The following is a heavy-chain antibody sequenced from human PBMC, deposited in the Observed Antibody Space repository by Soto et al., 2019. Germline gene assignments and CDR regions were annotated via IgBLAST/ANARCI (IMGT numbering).Heavy chain of an antibody. V-gene: IGHV2-5*02. D-gene: IGHD5-18*01. CDR1: GFSLSTSGVG. CDR3: AHSGEVETAIARLGPRDY. Sequence: QITLKESGPTLVKPTQTLTLTCTFSGFSLSTSGVGVGWIRQPPGKALEWLALIYWDDDKRYSPSLKSRLTITNEISKTLVVPTNTNSDPVDTATYYCAHSGEVETAIARLGPRDYWGQGTLVTVSS. J-gene: IGHJ4*02. CDR2: IYWDDDK.